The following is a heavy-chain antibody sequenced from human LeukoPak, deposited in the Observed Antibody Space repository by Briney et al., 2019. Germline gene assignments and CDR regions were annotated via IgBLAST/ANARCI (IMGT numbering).Heavy chain of an antibody. CDR1: GFTFSSYA. D-gene: IGHD6-25*01. Sequence: GGSLRLSCAASGFTFSSYAMSWVRQAPGKGLEWVSAISGSGGSTYYADSVKGRFTISRDKAKNSLSLQMNSLRAEDTAIYYCARGIPAVDYWGQGTLVTVSS. V-gene: IGHV3-23*01. CDR3: ARGIPAVDY. CDR2: ISGSGGST. J-gene: IGHJ4*02.